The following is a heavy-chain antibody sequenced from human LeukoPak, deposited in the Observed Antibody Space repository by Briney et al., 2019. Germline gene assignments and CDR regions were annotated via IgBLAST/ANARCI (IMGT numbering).Heavy chain of an antibody. J-gene: IGHJ6*02. CDR3: AGGYSSSWYYYYYYGMDV. CDR2: ISSSSSTI. Sequence: RTGGSLRLSCAASGFTFSSYSMNWVRQAPGKGLEWVSYISSSSSTIYYADSVEGRFTISRDNAKNSLYLQMNSLRAEDTAVYYCAGGYSSSWYYYYYYGMDVWGQGTTVTVSS. CDR1: GFTFSSYS. V-gene: IGHV3-48*01. D-gene: IGHD6-13*01.